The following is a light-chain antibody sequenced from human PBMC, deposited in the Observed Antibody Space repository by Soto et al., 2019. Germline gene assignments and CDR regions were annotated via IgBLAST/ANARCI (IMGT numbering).Light chain of an antibody. Sequence: EVVMTQSPATLSVSLGDRATLSCRASQSVSSNLAWYQQKPGQAPRLLIYGASTRATGIPARFSGSGSGTEFTLTISSLQSEDFAVYYCQQRSNWITFGQGTRLEIK. CDR3: QQRSNWIT. CDR1: QSVSSN. CDR2: GAS. J-gene: IGKJ5*01. V-gene: IGKV3-15*01.